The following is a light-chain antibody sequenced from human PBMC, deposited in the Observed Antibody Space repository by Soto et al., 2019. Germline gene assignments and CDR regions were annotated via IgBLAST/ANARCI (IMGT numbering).Light chain of an antibody. CDR3: ATWDGSLPAEV. CDR2: DNN. Sequence: QSVLTQPPSVSAAPGQKVTISCSGRSSNIGNNYVSWYQQLPGTAPKLLIYDNNKRPSGIPDRFSGSKSGTSGTLDITGLQTGDEADYYCATWDGSLPAEVFGGGTQLTVL. J-gene: IGLJ2*01. CDR1: SSNIGNNY. V-gene: IGLV1-51*01.